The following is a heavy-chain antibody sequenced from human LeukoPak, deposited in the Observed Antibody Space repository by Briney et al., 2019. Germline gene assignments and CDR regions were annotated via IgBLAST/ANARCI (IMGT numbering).Heavy chain of an antibody. Sequence: GESLKISCKGSGYSFTSYWIGWVRQMPGKGLEWMGIIYPGDSDTRYSPSFQGQVTISADKSINTAYLQWSSLKASDTAMYYCARGEFETTVTKSWFDPWGQGTLVTVSS. J-gene: IGHJ5*02. CDR2: IYPGDSDT. D-gene: IGHD4-17*01. V-gene: IGHV5-51*01. CDR3: ARGEFETTVTKSWFDP. CDR1: GYSFTSYW.